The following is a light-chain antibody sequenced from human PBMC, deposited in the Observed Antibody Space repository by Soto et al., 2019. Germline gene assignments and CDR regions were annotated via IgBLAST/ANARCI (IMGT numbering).Light chain of an antibody. V-gene: IGLV1-44*01. CDR3: AVWDDSMNGHV. CDR2: TND. CDR1: SSNIGTSS. Sequence: QSVLTQPPSASETPGQTVSISCSGSSSNIGTSSVHWYKHLPGTAPKPLIYTNDQRPSGVPDRFSGSKSGTSASLAISGLQYEDEADYYCAVWDDSMNGHVFGAGTKVT. J-gene: IGLJ1*01.